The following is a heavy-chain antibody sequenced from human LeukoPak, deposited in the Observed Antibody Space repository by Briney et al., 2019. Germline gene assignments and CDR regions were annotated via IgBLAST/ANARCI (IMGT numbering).Heavy chain of an antibody. D-gene: IGHD6-19*01. J-gene: IGHJ4*02. CDR2: IYYSGST. Sequence: SETLSLTCTVSGGSISSYYWSWIRQPPGKGLEWIGYIYYSGSTNYNPSLKSRVTISVDKSKNQFSLKLSSVTAADTAVYYCARVSRGIAVAGRDYWGQGTLVTVSS. V-gene: IGHV4-59*12. CDR3: ARVSRGIAVAGRDY. CDR1: GGSISSYY.